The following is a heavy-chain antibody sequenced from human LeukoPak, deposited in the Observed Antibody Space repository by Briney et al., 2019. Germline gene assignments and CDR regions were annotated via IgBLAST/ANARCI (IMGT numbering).Heavy chain of an antibody. CDR3: AKYEIDY. Sequence: PGGSLRLSCAASGFTFSSYAMHWVRQAPGKGLEWVAVISYDGSNKYYADSVKGRFTISRDNSKNTLYLQMNSLRAEDTAVYYCAKYEIDYWGQGTLVTVSS. CDR1: GFTFSSYA. CDR2: ISYDGSNK. D-gene: IGHD3-16*01. V-gene: IGHV3-30-3*02. J-gene: IGHJ4*02.